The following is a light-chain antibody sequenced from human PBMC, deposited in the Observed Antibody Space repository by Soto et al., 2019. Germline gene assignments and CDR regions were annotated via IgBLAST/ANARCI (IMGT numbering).Light chain of an antibody. Sequence: DIQMTQSPSSLSASVGDRVTISCRASQSISNFLNWYQQKSGKAPKLLIHTTSSLQSGVPSRFTASGTGTDFSVSISCLQSEDFETYYCQQYYSFHWKFGQGTK. CDR3: QQYYSFHWK. CDR2: TTS. J-gene: IGKJ1*01. V-gene: IGKV1-39*01. CDR1: QSISNF.